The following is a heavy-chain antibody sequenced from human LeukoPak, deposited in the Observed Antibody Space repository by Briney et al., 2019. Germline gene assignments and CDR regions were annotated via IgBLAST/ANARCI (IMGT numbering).Heavy chain of an antibody. V-gene: IGHV3-7*01. Sequence: GSLRLSCAASGFTFSSYWMSWVRQAPGKGLEWVANIKQDGSEKYYVDSVKGRFTISRDNAKNSLYLQMNSLRAEDTAVYYCARDLGAFSILSRPAYRVVGYWGQGTLVTVSS. D-gene: IGHD2-21*01. CDR3: ARDLGAFSILSRPAYRVVGY. CDR2: IKQDGSEK. J-gene: IGHJ4*02. CDR1: GFTFSSYW.